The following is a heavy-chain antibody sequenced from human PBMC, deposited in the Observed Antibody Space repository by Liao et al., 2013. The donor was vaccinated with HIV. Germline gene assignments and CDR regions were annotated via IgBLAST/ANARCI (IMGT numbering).Heavy chain of an antibody. V-gene: IGHV4-61*02. CDR3: ATTRGGIVVGPKFKPNNWFDP. CDR1: GDSVSFDIYY. CDR2: ISPSGST. D-gene: IGHD3-22*01. J-gene: IGHJ5*02. Sequence: VQLQGSGPGLVRPSQTLSLTCTVSGDSVSFDIYYRISSPNFYWSWIRQPAGEGLQWIGRISPSGSTNYNPSLKSRVTISIHTSKNQFSLKLSSVTAADTAVYYCATTRGGIVVGPKFKPNNWFDPWGQGTLVTVSS.